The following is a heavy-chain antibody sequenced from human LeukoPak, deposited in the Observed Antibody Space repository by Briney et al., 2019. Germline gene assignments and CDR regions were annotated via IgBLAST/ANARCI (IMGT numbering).Heavy chain of an antibody. CDR1: GITVSNNY. D-gene: IGHD1-14*01. CDR3: TRNRPETPLGY. CDR2: IYSVGST. Sequence: GGSLRLSCAASGITVSNNYFSRVRQAPGKGLEWVALIYSVGSTVYADSVKGRFTISRDSSRNTLFLQMNSLRPEDTAVYHCTRNRPETPLGYWGQGTLVTVSS. J-gene: IGHJ4*02. V-gene: IGHV3-53*01.